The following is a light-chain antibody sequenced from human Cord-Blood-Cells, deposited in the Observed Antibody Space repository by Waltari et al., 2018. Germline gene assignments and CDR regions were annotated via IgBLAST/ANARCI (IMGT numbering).Light chain of an antibody. J-gene: IGLJ3*02. CDR3: NSRHSSGNHPNWV. V-gene: IGLV3-19*01. CDR1: SLRSYY. CDR2: GKN. Sequence: SSELTQDPAVSVALGQTVRITCQGDSLRSYYASWYQQKPGQAPVLVIYGKNNRPSGIPDRFSGSSSGNTASLTITGAQAEDEADYYRNSRHSSGNHPNWVFGGGTKLTVL.